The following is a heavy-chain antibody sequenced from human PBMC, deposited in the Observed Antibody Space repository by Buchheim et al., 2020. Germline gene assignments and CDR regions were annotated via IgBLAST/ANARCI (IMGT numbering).Heavy chain of an antibody. CDR1: GFTFSSYA. CDR2: ISGSGGST. Sequence: EVQLLESGGGLVQPGGSLRLSCAASGFTFSSYAMSWVRQAPGKGLEWVSAISGSGGSTYYADSVKGRFAISRDNSKNTLYLQMNSLRAEDTAVYYCAKTGGYSSGWYSYYFDYWGQGTL. J-gene: IGHJ4*02. CDR3: AKTGGYSSGWYSYYFDY. D-gene: IGHD6-19*01. V-gene: IGHV3-23*01.